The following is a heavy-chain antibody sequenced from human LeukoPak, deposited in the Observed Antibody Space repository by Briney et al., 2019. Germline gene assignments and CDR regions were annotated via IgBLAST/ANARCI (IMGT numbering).Heavy chain of an antibody. D-gene: IGHD3-3*01. V-gene: IGHV1-46*01. CDR1: GYTFTSYY. CDR3: ARAEMIFGVVTSPFDY. CDR2: INPSGGST. Sequence: ASVKVSCKASGYTFTSYYMHWVRQAPGQGLEWMGIINPSGGSTSYAQKFQGRVTMTRDTSTSTVYMELSSLRSEDTAMYYCARAEMIFGVVTSPFDYWGQGTLVTVSS. J-gene: IGHJ4*02.